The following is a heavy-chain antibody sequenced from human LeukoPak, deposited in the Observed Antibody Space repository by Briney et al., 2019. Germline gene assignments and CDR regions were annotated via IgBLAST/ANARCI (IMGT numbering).Heavy chain of an antibody. CDR1: GGSLSSHY. CDR2: IYYSGST. CDR3: ARDGYSSGWYYFDY. Sequence: SETLSLTCTVSGGSLSSHYWSWIRQPPGKGLEWIGYIYYSGSTNYNPSLKSRVTISVDTSKNQFSLKLSSVTAADTAVYYCARDGYSSGWYYFDYWGPGTLVTVSS. D-gene: IGHD6-19*01. V-gene: IGHV4-59*11. J-gene: IGHJ4*02.